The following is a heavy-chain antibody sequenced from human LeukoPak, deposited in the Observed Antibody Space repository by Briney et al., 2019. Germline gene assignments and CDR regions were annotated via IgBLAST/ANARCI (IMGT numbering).Heavy chain of an antibody. CDR2: ISYDGSNK. CDR3: AKDSGTWWFDP. CDR1: GFTFSSYG. Sequence: GGSLRLSCAASGFTFSSYGMHWVRQAPGKGLEWVAVISYDGSNKYYADSVKGRFTISRDNSKNTLYLQMNSLRAEDTAVYYCAKDSGTWWFDPWGQGTLVTVSS. J-gene: IGHJ5*02. V-gene: IGHV3-30*18.